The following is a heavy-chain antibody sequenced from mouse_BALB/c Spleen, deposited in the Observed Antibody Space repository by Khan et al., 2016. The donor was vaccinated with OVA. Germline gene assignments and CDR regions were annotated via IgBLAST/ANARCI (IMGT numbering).Heavy chain of an antibody. V-gene: IGHV3-2*02. CDR2: ISYSGST. CDR3: ARTARIKY. Sequence: VQLQESGPGLVKPSQSLSLTCTVTGYSITSGYGWNWNRQFPRNKLEWMGYISYSGSTTYNPYLKSRISITRDTSKNQFFLQLNSVTTEDTATYYCARTARIKYWGQGTTLTVSS. J-gene: IGHJ2*01. D-gene: IGHD1-2*01. CDR1: GYSITSGYG.